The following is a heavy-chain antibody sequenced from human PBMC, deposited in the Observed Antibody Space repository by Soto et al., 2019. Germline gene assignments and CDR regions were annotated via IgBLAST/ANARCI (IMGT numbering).Heavy chain of an antibody. CDR1: GGTFSSYA. V-gene: IGHV1-69*13. CDR3: ARERHCGGDCLYFDY. Sequence: GASVKVSCKASGGTFSSYAISWVRQAPGQGLEWMGGIIPIFGTANYAQKFQGRVTITADESTSTAYMELSSLRSEDTAVYYCARERHCGGDCLYFDYWGQGTLVTSPQ. D-gene: IGHD2-21*02. CDR2: IIPIFGTA. J-gene: IGHJ4*02.